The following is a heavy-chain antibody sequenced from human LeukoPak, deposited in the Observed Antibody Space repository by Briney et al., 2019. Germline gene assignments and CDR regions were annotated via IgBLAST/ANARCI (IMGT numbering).Heavy chain of an antibody. CDR2: IIPILGIA. V-gene: IGHV1-69*02. Sequence: SVKVSCKASGGTFSSYTISWVRQAPGQGLEWMGRIIPILGIANYAQKFQGRVTITADKSTSTAYMELSSLRSEDTAVYYCARSGGYCSGGSCHRYWYFDLWGRGTLVTVSS. CDR1: GGTFSSYT. J-gene: IGHJ2*01. D-gene: IGHD2-15*01. CDR3: ARSGGYCSGGSCHRYWYFDL.